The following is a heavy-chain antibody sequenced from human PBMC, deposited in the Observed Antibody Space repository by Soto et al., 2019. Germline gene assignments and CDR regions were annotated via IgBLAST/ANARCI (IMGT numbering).Heavy chain of an antibody. V-gene: IGHV3-30-3*01. CDR1: GFTFSSYA. J-gene: IGHJ6*02. Sequence: QVQLVESGGGVVQPGRSLRLSCAASGFTFSSYAIHWVRQAPGKGLEWVAVISFDGSNKYYADSVKGRFTISRDNSKNTLYLQMNSLRAEDTAVHYCATASAGRDYYNMDVWGQGTTVTVSS. CDR2: ISFDGSNK. CDR3: ATASAGRDYYNMDV. D-gene: IGHD6-13*01.